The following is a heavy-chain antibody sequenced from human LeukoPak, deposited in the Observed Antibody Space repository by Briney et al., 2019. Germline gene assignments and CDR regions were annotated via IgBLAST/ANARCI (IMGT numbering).Heavy chain of an antibody. Sequence: PSETLSLTCTVSGGSISSGGYYWSWIRQHPGKGLEWIGYIYYSGSTSYNPSLKSRVTISVDTSKNQFSLRLSSVTDADTAVYYCARPPYSSGLGGNWFDPWGQGTLVTVSS. CDR3: ARPPYSSGLGGNWFDP. J-gene: IGHJ5*02. D-gene: IGHD6-19*01. V-gene: IGHV4-31*03. CDR2: IYYSGST. CDR1: GGSISSGGYY.